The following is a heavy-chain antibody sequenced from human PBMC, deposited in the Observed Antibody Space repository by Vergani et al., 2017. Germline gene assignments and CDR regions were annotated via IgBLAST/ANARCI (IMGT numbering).Heavy chain of an antibody. Sequence: DVDLVESGGGFVQPGGSRRLSCAASGFSFRAFSMFWVRQPPGKGLAWVSKISPDGRTTEYADSVRGRFTISRDNANSMLYLQMNSLRDDDTAVYYCADPPSGYWGQGTLVTVSS. CDR1: GFSFRAFS. CDR2: ISPDGRTT. V-gene: IGHV3-74*03. CDR3: ADPPSGY. J-gene: IGHJ4*02.